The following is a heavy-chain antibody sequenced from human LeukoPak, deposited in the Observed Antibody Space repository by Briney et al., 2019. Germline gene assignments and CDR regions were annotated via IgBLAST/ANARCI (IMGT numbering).Heavy chain of an antibody. CDR1: GYTFTSYY. Sequence: GASVKVSCKASGYTFTSYYMHWVRQAPGQGLEWMGIINPSGGSTSYAQKFQGRVTMTRDTSTSTVYMELSSLRSEDTAVYYCARDGATGELPDWFDPWGQGTLVTVSS. CDR2: INPSGGST. D-gene: IGHD1-26*01. J-gene: IGHJ5*02. CDR3: ARDGATGELPDWFDP. V-gene: IGHV1-46*01.